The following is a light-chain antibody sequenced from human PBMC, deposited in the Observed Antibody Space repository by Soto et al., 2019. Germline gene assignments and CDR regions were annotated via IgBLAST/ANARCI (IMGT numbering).Light chain of an antibody. J-gene: IGKJ2*01. Sequence: EIVLTQSPGTLSLSPGERATLSCRASQSVNSNYLAWYQQKPGQVPRPLIYGASIRAAGVPDRLSSSGSGTDVTLTISRLEPEDYAVYYCQQYGTSPHTFGQGNKLEIK. CDR3: QQYGTSPHT. CDR1: QSVNSNY. V-gene: IGKV3-20*01. CDR2: GAS.